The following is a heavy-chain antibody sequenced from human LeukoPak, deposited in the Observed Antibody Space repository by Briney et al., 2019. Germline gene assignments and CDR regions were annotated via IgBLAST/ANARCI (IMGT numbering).Heavy chain of an antibody. CDR1: GVTLSSYA. CDR2: ISSNGGST. D-gene: IGHD5-18*01. CDR3: VKSADTAMVSPDY. Sequence: GGSLRLSCSASGVTLSSYAMPWVRQAPGKGLEYVSAISSNGGSTYYADSVKGRFTISRDNSKNTLYLQMSSLRAEDTAVYYCVKSADTAMVSPDYWGQGTLVTVSS. V-gene: IGHV3-64D*06. J-gene: IGHJ4*02.